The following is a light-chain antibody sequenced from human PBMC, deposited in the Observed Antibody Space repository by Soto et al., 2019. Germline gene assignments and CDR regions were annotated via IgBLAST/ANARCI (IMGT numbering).Light chain of an antibody. J-gene: IGLJ2*01. CDR1: SSDIGGYNS. Sequence: QSVLTQPASVSGSPGQSIAISCTGTSSDIGGYNSVSWYQQHSGKAPKLMIYEVNNLPSGVSNRFSASMSGNTAFLTISGLQAEDEADYYCNSYTSSNTLVFGGGTKLTVL. CDR3: NSYTSSNTLV. V-gene: IGLV2-14*01. CDR2: EVN.